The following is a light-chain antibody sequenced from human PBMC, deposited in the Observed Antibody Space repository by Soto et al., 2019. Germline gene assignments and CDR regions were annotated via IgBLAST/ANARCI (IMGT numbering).Light chain of an antibody. CDR3: QQYNNWPRK. CDR1: QSVSSN. Sequence: EIVMTQSPATLSVSPGERATLSCRASQSVSSNLARYQQKPGQAPRLLIYGASTRATGIPARISGSGSGTEFTLTISSLQSEDFAVYYCQQYNNWPRKFGQGTKVDIK. CDR2: GAS. V-gene: IGKV3-15*01. J-gene: IGKJ1*01.